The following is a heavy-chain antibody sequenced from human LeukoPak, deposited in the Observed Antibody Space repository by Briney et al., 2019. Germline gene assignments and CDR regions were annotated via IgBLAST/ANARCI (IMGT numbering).Heavy chain of an antibody. V-gene: IGHV6-1*01. D-gene: IGHD2-15*01. CDR2: TYYRSKWYN. CDR3: ARSRYCSGGSCSPFDY. J-gene: IGHJ4*02. Sequence: SQTLSLTCAISGDSVSSNSAAWNWIRQSPSRGLEWLGRTYYRSKWYNDYAVSVKSRITINPDTSKNQFSLQLNSVTPEDTAVYYCARSRYCSGGSCSPFDYWGQGTLVTVSS. CDR1: GDSVSSNSAA.